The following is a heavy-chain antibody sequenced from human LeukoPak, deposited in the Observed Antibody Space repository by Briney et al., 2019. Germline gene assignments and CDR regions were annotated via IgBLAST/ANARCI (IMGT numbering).Heavy chain of an antibody. CDR3: ARGGRGYSYGLLRVFDY. J-gene: IGHJ4*02. D-gene: IGHD5-18*01. CDR1: GYTFTSYD. Sequence: GASVKVSSKASGYTFTSYDINWVRQATGQGLEWMGWVNPNSGNTGYAQKFQDRVTMTRNTSISTAYMELSSLRSEDTAVYYCARGGRGYSYGLLRVFDYWGQGTLVTVSS. CDR2: VNPNSGNT. V-gene: IGHV1-8*01.